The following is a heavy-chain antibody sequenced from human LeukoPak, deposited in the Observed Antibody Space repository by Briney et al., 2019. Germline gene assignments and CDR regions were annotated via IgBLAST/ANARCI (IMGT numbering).Heavy chain of an antibody. CDR3: AKGYYGSGSYDRENNWFDP. D-gene: IGHD3-10*01. CDR2: ISAYNGNT. Sequence: ASVKVSCKASGYTFTSYGISWVRQAPGQGLEWMGWISAYNGNTNYAQKLQGRVTMTTDTSTSTAYMELRSLRSDDTAVYFCAKGYYGSGSYDRENNWFDPWGQGTLVTVSS. V-gene: IGHV1-18*01. J-gene: IGHJ5*02. CDR1: GYTFTSYG.